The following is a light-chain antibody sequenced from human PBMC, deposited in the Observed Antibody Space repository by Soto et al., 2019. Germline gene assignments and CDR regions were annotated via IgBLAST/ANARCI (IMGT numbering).Light chain of an antibody. Sequence: QSVLTQPPSASASLGASVTLTCTLTSGYSNYKVDWYQQRPGKGPRFVMRVGSGGIVGSKGDGIPDRFSVLGSGLNRYLTIKNIQEEDKSDYHCGADHGSGSNPMWVFGGGTQRTGL. V-gene: IGLV9-49*01. CDR2: VGSGGIVG. CDR1: SGYSNYK. J-gene: IGLJ2*01. CDR3: GADHGSGSNPMWV.